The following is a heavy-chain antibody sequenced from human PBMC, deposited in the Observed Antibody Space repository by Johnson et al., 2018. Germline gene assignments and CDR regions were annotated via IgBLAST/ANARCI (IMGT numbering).Heavy chain of an antibody. V-gene: IGHV3-48*02. Sequence: VQLVQSGGGVVQPGRSLRLSCAASGFTFSSYGMHWVRQAPGKGLEWVSYISYDSSTIYYADSVKGRFTISRDNAKNSLYLQMNSLRDEDTAVDYCARAETYFQHWGQGTLVTVSS. CDR2: ISYDSSTI. CDR3: ARAETYFQH. J-gene: IGHJ1*01. CDR1: GFTFSSYG.